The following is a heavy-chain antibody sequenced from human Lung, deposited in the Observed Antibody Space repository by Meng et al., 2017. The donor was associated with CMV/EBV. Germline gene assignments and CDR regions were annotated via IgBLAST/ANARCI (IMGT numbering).Heavy chain of an antibody. D-gene: IGHD3-10*01. J-gene: IGHJ4*02. CDR3: AFGSGSYLGPDY. V-gene: IGHV1-69*12. Sequence: QVQLGQSGAEVKKPGSSVNVSWKGSGGTFSSYTINWVRQAPGQGLEWMGGITPIFGKGNNAQRFQGRVTITADESTRTAYMELSSLRSEDTAVYYCAFGSGSYLGPDYWGQGTLVTVSS. CDR1: GGTFSSYT. CDR2: ITPIFGKG.